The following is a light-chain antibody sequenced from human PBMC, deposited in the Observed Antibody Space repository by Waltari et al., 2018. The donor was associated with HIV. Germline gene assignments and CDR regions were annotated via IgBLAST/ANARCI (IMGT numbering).Light chain of an antibody. CDR3: SSYAGSLWV. CDR1: SSDVGGYNY. V-gene: IGLV2-8*01. J-gene: IGLJ3*02. CDR2: EVT. Sequence: QSALTQPPSASGSPGQSVTISCTGTSSDVGGYNYVSWYQQHPGKAPKRMIYEVTKRPSGVPDRFFGSKSGNTASLTVSGLQAEDEAIYYCSSYAGSLWVFGGGTRVTVL.